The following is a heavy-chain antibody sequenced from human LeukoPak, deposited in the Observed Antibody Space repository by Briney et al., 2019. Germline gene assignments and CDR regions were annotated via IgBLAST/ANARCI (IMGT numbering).Heavy chain of an antibody. CDR1: GFTFSSYA. V-gene: IGHV3-23*01. J-gene: IGHJ4*02. D-gene: IGHD3-22*01. CDR3: AKDTYSYDSSGYYTLDY. CDR2: ISGSGGST. Sequence: HPGRSLRLSCAASGFTFSSYAMSWVRQAPGKGREWGSAISGSGGSTYYADSVKGRFTISRDNSKTTLYLQMTSLRAEDTAVYYCAKDTYSYDSSGYYTLDYWGQGTLVTVSS.